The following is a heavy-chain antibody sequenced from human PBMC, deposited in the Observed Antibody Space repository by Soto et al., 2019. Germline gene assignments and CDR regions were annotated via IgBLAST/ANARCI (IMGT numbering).Heavy chain of an antibody. V-gene: IGHV6-1*01. CDR1: GDSVSSNSAA. CDR2: TYYRSKWYN. J-gene: IGHJ6*02. D-gene: IGHD6-19*01. CDR3: ARDQSSGWSSFYYYYGMDV. Sequence: SQTLSLTCAISGDSVSSNSAAWNWIRQSPSRGLEWLGRTYYRSKWYNDYAVSVKSRITINPDTSKNQFSLQLNSVTPEDTAVYYCARDQSSGWSSFYYYYGMDVWGQGTTVTVSS.